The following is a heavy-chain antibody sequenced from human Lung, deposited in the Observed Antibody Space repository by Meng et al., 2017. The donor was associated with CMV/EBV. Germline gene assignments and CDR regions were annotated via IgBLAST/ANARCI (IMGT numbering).Heavy chain of an antibody. CDR1: GGSISSTSDY. CDR2: IYYSGTI. J-gene: IGHJ5*02. V-gene: IGHV4-39*02. CDR3: ARRPPALTGNWFDP. Sequence: LXXSVSGGSISSTSDYWGRIRQPPGKGLEWIGIIYYSGTIYYNSSLKSRVTVSVDTSKNHLPLTLSAVTAEDAAVYYCARRPPALTGNWFDPWGQGTLVTVSS. D-gene: IGHD1-14*01.